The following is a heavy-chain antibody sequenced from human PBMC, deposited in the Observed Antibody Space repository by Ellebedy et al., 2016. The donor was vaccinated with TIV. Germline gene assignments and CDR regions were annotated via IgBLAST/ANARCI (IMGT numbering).Heavy chain of an antibody. D-gene: IGHD3-16*01. CDR1: GIPFSSSG. CDR3: AKDLTFGGGSPQDWDY. J-gene: IGHJ4*02. V-gene: IGHV3-30*18. CDR2: ISYDGSNK. Sequence: PGGSLRLSCAASGIPFSSSGMHWVRQAPGKGLEWVAVISYDGSNKFYADSVKGRFTISRDNSRSPLYLQMNSLRAEDTAVYYCAKDLTFGGGSPQDWDYWGQGTLVTVSS.